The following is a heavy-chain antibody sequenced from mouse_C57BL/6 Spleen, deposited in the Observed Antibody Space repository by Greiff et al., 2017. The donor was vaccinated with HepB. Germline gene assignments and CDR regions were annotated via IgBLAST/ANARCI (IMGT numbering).Heavy chain of an antibody. J-gene: IGHJ2*01. CDR3: ARLITTVVGPDY. V-gene: IGHV1-50*01. CDR1: GYTFTSYW. Sequence: QVQLQQPGAELVKPGASVKLSCKASGYTFTSYWMQWVKQRPGQGLEWIGEIDPSDSYTNYNQKFKGKATLTVDTSSSPAYMQLSSLTSEDSAVYYCARLITTVVGPDYWGQGTTLTVSS. D-gene: IGHD1-1*01. CDR2: IDPSDSYT.